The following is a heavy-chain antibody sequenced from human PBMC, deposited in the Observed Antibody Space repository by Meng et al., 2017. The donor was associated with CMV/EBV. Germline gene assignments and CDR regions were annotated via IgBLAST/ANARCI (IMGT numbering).Heavy chain of an antibody. CDR2: IRSKACGGTT. CDR1: GFTFGDYA. J-gene: IGHJ6*02. D-gene: IGHD1-26*01. Sequence: GESLKISCTASGFTFGDYAMSWVRQAPGKGLEWVGFIRSKACGGTTEYAASVKGRFTISRDDSKSIAYLQMNSLKTEDTAVYYCHMSGSSKGWYYGMDVWGQGTTVTVSS. V-gene: IGHV3-49*04. CDR3: HMSGSSKGWYYGMDV.